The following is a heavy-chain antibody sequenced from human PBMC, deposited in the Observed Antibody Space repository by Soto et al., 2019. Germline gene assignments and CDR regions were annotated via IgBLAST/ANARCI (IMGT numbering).Heavy chain of an antibody. J-gene: IGHJ6*02. V-gene: IGHV3-48*03. CDR2: ISSSGSTI. D-gene: IGHD3-10*01. CDR1: VFTFSIYE. CDR3: ARVQIYGSGSYYLYYYYGMDV. Sequence: GGSLRLSCTASVFTFSIYEMNWVRQAPGKGLDWASYISSSGSTIYYADSVKGRFTISRDNAKNSLYLQMNSLRAEDTAVYYCARVQIYGSGSYYLYYYYGMDVWGQGTTVTVSS.